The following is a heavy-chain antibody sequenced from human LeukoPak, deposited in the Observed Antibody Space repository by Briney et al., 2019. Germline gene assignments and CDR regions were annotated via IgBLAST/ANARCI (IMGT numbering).Heavy chain of an antibody. D-gene: IGHD6-13*01. J-gene: IGHJ5*02. CDR2: ISWNSGSI. CDR1: GFTFDDYA. CDR3: AKDRGSSNNWFDP. Sequence: PGGSLRLSCAASGFTFDDYAMHWVRQAPGKGLEWVSGISWNSGSIGYADSVKGRFTISRDNSKNTLYLQMNSLRAEDTAVYYCAKDRGSSNNWFDPWGQGTLVTVPS. V-gene: IGHV3-9*01.